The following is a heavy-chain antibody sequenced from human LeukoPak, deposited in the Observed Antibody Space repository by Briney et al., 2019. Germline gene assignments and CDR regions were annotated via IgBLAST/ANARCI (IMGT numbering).Heavy chain of an antibody. D-gene: IGHD3-10*01. CDR2: INPSGGST. CDR3: ARVGSSGYAFDI. CDR1: GYTFTSYY. V-gene: IGHV1-46*01. J-gene: IGHJ3*02. Sequence: GESLKISCKASGYTFTSYYMHWVRQAPGQGLEWMGIINPSGGSTSYAQKFQGRVTMTRDTSTSTVYMELSSLRSEDTAVYYCARVGSSGYAFDIWGQGTMVTVSS.